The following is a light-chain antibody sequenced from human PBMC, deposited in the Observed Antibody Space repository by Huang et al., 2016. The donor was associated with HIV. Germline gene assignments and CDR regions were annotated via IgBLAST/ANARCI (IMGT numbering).Light chain of an antibody. CDR2: KVS. V-gene: IGKV2-30*02. CDR3: MQGTHWPLT. Sequence: DVVMTQSPLSLPVTLGQPASISCRSSQSLLHSDGNTYLIWLQQRPGHSPRRLIYKVSNRDSGVPDRFSGSGSGSDFTLRISRVEPEDVGVYYCMQGTHWPLTFSGGTKVEMK. J-gene: IGKJ4*01. CDR1: QSLLHSDGNTY.